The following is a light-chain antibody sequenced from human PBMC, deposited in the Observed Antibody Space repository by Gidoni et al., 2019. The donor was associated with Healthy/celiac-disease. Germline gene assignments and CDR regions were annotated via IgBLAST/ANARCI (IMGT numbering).Light chain of an antibody. J-gene: IGLJ1*01. CDR3: NSRDSSGNLYV. CDR1: SLRSYY. V-gene: IGLV3-19*01. CDR2: GKN. Sequence: SSELTQDPAVSVALGQTVRITCQGDSLRSYYASWYPQKPGQAPVLVIYGKNNRPSGIPERFSGSSSGNTASLTITGAQAEDEADYYCNSRDSSGNLYVFGTGTKVTVL.